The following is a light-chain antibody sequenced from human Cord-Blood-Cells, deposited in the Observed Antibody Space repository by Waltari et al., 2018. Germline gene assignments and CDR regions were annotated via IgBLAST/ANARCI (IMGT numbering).Light chain of an antibody. CDR1: SSDVGSYNI. CDR2: EGS. Sequence: QSALTQPATVSGSPGQSITITCTGTSSDVGSYNIVSWYHQHPGKAHKRMIYEGSKRRSVLSNVCAGAKSGNTASLTSSALQAEDEADYYCCSYAGSSTDVFGAGTKVAVL. J-gene: IGLJ1*01. CDR3: CSYAGSSTDV. V-gene: IGLV2-23*01.